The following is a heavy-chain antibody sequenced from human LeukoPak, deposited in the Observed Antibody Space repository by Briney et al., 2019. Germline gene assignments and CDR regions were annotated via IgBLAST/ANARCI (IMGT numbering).Heavy chain of an antibody. CDR1: GFTFRSYE. Sequence: GGSLRLSCAASGFTFRSYEMNWVRQAPGKGLEWISYISGSGTTIYYADSVKGRFTISRDNAKNSVYLQMNSLRAGDTAVYYCATYIVGPTIDYWGQGTLVTVSS. J-gene: IGHJ4*02. CDR3: ATYIVGPTIDY. V-gene: IGHV3-48*03. CDR2: ISGSGTTI. D-gene: IGHD2-15*01.